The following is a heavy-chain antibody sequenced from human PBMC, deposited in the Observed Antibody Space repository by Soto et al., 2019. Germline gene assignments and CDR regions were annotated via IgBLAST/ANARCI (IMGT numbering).Heavy chain of an antibody. CDR2: INPGSGNT. CDR3: ASTGPYSSGWALDY. V-gene: IGHV1-3*01. CDR1: GYTFTSYA. Sequence: ASVKVSCKASGYTFTSYAMHWVRQAPGQRLEWMGWINPGSGNTKYSQKFQGRVTITRDTSTSTAYMELSSLRSDDTAVYYCASTGPYSSGWALDYWGQGTLVTVSP. D-gene: IGHD6-19*01. J-gene: IGHJ4*02.